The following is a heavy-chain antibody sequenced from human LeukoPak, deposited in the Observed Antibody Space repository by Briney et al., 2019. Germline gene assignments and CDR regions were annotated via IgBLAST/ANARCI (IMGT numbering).Heavy chain of an antibody. V-gene: IGHV3-21*01. CDR2: ISSSSSYI. Sequence: GGSLRLSCAASGFTFSSYSMNWVRQAPGKGLEWVSSISSSSSYIYYADSVKGRFTISRDNAKNSLYLQMNSLRAEDTAVYYCARDPPYYYDSSEGGDYWGQGTLVTVSS. D-gene: IGHD3-22*01. J-gene: IGHJ4*02. CDR1: GFTFSSYS. CDR3: ARDPPYYYDSSEGGDY.